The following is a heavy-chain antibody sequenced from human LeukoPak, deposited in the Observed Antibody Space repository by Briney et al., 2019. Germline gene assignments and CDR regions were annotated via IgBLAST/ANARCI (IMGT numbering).Heavy chain of an antibody. Sequence: GGSLRLSCAASGFRFDSFYMGWIRQVPGKGLDYIAFMSASGAVPYYAESVKGRFTISRDNAKNSVSLQMNSLSADDTAVYYCARSLIVASEDYWGQGTLVTVSS. CDR2: MSASGAVP. D-gene: IGHD3-22*01. CDR3: ARSLIVASEDY. V-gene: IGHV3-11*04. CDR1: GFRFDSFY. J-gene: IGHJ4*02.